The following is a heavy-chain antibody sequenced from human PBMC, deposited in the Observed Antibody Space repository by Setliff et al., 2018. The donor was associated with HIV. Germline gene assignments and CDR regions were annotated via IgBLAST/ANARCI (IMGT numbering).Heavy chain of an antibody. J-gene: IGHJ6*02. D-gene: IGHD6-6*01. CDR2: ISVYNGNT. V-gene: IGHV1-18*01. CDR1: GYTFTNYG. Sequence: ASVKVSCKASGYTFTNYGINWVRQAPGQGLEWMGWISVYNGNTNFAQKLPGRVTMTTDTSTSTAYMELGSLRSDDTAVYYCARGYSSSSSYYYSMDVWGQGTTVTVSS. CDR3: ARGYSSSSSYYYSMDV.